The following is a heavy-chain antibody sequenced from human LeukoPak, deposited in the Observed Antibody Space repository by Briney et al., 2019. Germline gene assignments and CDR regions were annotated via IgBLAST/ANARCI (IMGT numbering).Heavy chain of an antibody. Sequence: GGSLRLSCAASGFTFSSYAMSWVRQAPGKGPEWVSAISGSGGSTYYADSVKGRFTISRDNSKNTLYLQMNSLRAEDTAVYYCAKDRAYSSGWSDYRGQGTLVTVSS. CDR3: AKDRAYSSGWSDY. CDR1: GFTFSSYA. D-gene: IGHD6-19*01. CDR2: ISGSGGST. V-gene: IGHV3-23*01. J-gene: IGHJ4*02.